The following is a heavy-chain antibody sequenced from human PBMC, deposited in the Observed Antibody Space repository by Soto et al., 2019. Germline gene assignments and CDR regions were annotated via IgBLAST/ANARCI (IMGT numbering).Heavy chain of an antibody. CDR3: ATDTQSPKQLGQRGPNFDY. D-gene: IGHD6-6*01. V-gene: IGHV1-24*01. J-gene: IGHJ4*02. CDR1: GYTLTELS. Sequence: ASVKVSCKVSGYTLTELSMHWVRQAPGKGLEWMGGFDPEDGETIYAQKFQGRVTMTEDTSTDTAYMELSSLRSEDTAVYYCATDTQSPKQLGQRGPNFDYWGQGTLVTVSS. CDR2: FDPEDGET.